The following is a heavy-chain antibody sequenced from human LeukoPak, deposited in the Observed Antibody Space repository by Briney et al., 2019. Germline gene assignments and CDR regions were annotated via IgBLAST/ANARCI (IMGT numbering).Heavy chain of an antibody. Sequence: ASVKVSCKASGYTFTSYGISWVRQAPGQGLEWMGWISAYNGNTNYAQKFQGRVTITADKSTSTAYMGLSSLRSEDTAVYYCARFSWVDTAMATGLWGQGTLVTVSS. D-gene: IGHD5-18*01. J-gene: IGHJ4*02. CDR1: GYTFTSYG. CDR3: ARFSWVDTAMATGL. CDR2: ISAYNGNT. V-gene: IGHV1-18*01.